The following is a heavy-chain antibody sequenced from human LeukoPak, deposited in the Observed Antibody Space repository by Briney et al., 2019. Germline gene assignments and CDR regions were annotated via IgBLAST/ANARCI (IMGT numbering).Heavy chain of an antibody. D-gene: IGHD1-26*01. Sequence: GGSLRLSCAASGFTFSNYRMNWVRQAPGKGLEWLANIKQDGSDTHYVDSVKGRFTISRDNSKNSLYLQMNSLRADDTAVYYCARDFSATAGLDVWGQGTTVTVSS. CDR1: GFTFSNYR. CDR3: ARDFSATAGLDV. CDR2: IKQDGSDT. J-gene: IGHJ6*02. V-gene: IGHV3-7*03.